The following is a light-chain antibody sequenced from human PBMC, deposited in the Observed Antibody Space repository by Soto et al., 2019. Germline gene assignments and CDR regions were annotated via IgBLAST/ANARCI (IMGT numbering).Light chain of an antibody. V-gene: IGLV2-23*02. Sequence: QSVLTQPASVSGSPGQSITISCTGTSNDIGGHNHVSWYQQHPGNSPKLIIYEVTARPSGISYRFSASKSGTTASLTISGLQGEDEADYYCCSYAGIITWVCGGGTKVTVL. CDR1: SNDIGGHNH. CDR2: EVT. J-gene: IGLJ3*02. CDR3: CSYAGIITWV.